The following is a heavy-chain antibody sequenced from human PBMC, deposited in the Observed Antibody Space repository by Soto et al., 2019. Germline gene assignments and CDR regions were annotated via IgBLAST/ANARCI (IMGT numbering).Heavy chain of an antibody. V-gene: IGHV1-18*01. J-gene: IGHJ4*02. CDR2: TSIYNGHT. D-gene: IGHD4-17*01. CDR3: ARWDDYGASDQYHFDQ. CDR1: GYTVTASG. Sequence: ASVKVSCKASGYTVTASGISWVRQAPGQGLEWMGWTSIYNGHTEYSPKFLGRVVMTTDTSADTAYLELKRLRPDDAALYYCARWDDYGASDQYHFDQWGQGTLVTVSS.